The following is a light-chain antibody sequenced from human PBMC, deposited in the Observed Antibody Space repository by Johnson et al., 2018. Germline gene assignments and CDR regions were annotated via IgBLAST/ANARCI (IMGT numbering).Light chain of an antibody. J-gene: IGLJ1*01. CDR1: SSNIGNNY. Sequence: QSVLTQPPSVYAAPGQKVTISCSGSSSNIGNNYVSWYQQLPGTAPKLLIYENNKRPSGIPDRFSGSKSGTSATLAITGLQTGDEADYYCGAWDSSLMAGYVFGTGTKVTVL. CDR2: ENN. V-gene: IGLV1-51*02. CDR3: GAWDSSLMAGYV.